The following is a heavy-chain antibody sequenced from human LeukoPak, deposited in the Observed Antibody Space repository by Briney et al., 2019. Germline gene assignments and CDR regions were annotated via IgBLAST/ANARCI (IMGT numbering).Heavy chain of an antibody. CDR1: GGTFSSYA. J-gene: IGHJ4*02. D-gene: IGHD4-17*01. CDR2: IIPILGIA. CDR3: ARDGVYGDYGY. V-gene: IGHV1-69*04. Sequence: SVKVSCKAPGGTFSSYAISWVRQAPGQGLEWMGRIIPILGIANYAQKFQGRVTITADKSTSTAYMELSSLRSEDTAVYYCARDGVYGDYGYWGQGTLVTVSS.